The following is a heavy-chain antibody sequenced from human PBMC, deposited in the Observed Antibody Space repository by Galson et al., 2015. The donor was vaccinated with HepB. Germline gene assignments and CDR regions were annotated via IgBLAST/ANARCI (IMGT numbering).Heavy chain of an antibody. CDR1: GFSFSAHT. CDR2: ISSFNNYI. CDR3: ARDVVWDRASDV. D-gene: IGHD3-16*01. J-gene: IGHJ3*01. V-gene: IGHV3-21*06. Sequence: SLRLSCAASGFSFSAHTMTRVRQAPGKGLVWVSSISSFNNYIYYADSVKGRFTISRDNAKNSLYLQMNSLRAEDTAVYYCARDVVWDRASDVWGQGTMVAVSS.